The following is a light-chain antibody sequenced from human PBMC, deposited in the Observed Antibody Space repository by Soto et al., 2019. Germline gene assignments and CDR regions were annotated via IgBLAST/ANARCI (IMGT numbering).Light chain of an antibody. Sequence: QSVLTQPHSASGTPGQRVTISCSGSSSNIGTSSVHWFQQLQGTAPKLLISTTNQRPSGVPERSSRSKSGTSASLAISGVQAEDEADYDCAAGDDSLNGHVFGTGTKVTV. CDR2: TTN. CDR3: AAGDDSLNGHV. CDR1: SSNIGTSS. V-gene: IGLV1-44*01. J-gene: IGLJ1*01.